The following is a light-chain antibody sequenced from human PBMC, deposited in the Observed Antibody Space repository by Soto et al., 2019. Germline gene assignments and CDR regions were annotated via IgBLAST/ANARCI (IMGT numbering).Light chain of an antibody. J-gene: IGKJ1*01. CDR2: KAS. V-gene: IGKV1-5*03. CDR1: QSISSW. Sequence: DLPMTQSPSTLSASVGDRVTITCRASQSISSWLAWYQQKPGKAPKLLIYKASSLESGVPSRFSGSGSGTEFTITISSLQPDDFATYYSQQYNSYSSTFGQGTKVEIK. CDR3: QQYNSYSST.